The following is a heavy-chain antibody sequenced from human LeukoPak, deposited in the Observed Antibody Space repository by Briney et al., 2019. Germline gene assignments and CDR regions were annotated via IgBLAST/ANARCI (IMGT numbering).Heavy chain of an antibody. J-gene: IGHJ4*02. CDR1: GSAVSSDDHF. Sequence: PSQTLSLTCAVSGSAVSSDDHFWSWIRQPPGRGLEWIGYIYHRGCTSYNPSLRSRVTVSLDKSRNQFSLNLYSVTAADTAVYYCARAPYDILTGYFLFDSWGQGTLITVSS. CDR3: ARAPYDILTGYFLFDS. CDR2: IYHRGCT. V-gene: IGHV4-30-2*01. D-gene: IGHD3-9*01.